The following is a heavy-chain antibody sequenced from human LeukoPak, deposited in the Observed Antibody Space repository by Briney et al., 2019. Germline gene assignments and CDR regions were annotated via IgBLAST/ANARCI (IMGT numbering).Heavy chain of an antibody. CDR2: INHSGST. CDR3: ARGVFLFYYYGMDV. D-gene: IGHD2-21*01. Sequence: SETLSLTCAVYGVSFSGYYWSWIRQPPGKGLEWIGEINHSGSTNYNPSLKSRVTISVDTSKNQSSLKLSSVTAADTAVYYCARGVFLFYYYGMDVWGQGTTVTVSS. CDR1: GVSFSGYY. J-gene: IGHJ6*02. V-gene: IGHV4-34*01.